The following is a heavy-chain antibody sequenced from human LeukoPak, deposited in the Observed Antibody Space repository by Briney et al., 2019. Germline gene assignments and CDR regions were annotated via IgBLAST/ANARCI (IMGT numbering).Heavy chain of an antibody. V-gene: IGHV3-20*04. CDR1: GFTFDDYG. CDR3: ARKDGYYDFWSGYYRAEYFQH. Sequence: GGSLRLSCAASGFTFDDYGMSWVRQAPGKGLEWVSGINWNGGSTGYADSVKGRFTISRDNAKNSLYLQMNSLRAEDTAVYYCARKDGYYDFWSGYYRAEYFQHWGQGTLVTVSS. D-gene: IGHD3-3*01. CDR2: INWNGGST. J-gene: IGHJ1*01.